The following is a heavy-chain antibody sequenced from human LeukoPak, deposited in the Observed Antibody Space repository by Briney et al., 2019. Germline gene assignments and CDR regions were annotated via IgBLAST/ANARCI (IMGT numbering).Heavy chain of an antibody. J-gene: IGHJ6*03. D-gene: IGHD1-26*01. CDR1: GHSMNTFG. V-gene: IGHV1-18*01. Sequence: GASVNVSFKTSGHSMNTFGITWVRQAPGQGLEWIGWMSSDNGNTNYADKFQGRVTITRDTSRTTAYMELRSLRSDDTAVYFCANVAKGRYFFCYMDVWGAGTTVTVSS. CDR3: ANVAKGRYFFCYMDV. CDR2: MSSDNGNT.